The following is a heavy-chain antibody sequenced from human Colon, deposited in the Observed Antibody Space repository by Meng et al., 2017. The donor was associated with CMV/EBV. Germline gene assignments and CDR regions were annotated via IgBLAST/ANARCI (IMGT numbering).Heavy chain of an antibody. CDR2: INDGGTA. J-gene: IGHJ4*02. V-gene: IGHV4-34*01. Sequence: YYWSWIRQPPGKGLEWIRAINDGGTADSSLSIKSRVTISVDTSEKRCSLNLRSVTAADTAVYYCAREGALGGYCTSASCYRNRHFDYWGQGTLVTVSS. CDR1: YY. D-gene: IGHD2-2*01. CDR3: AREGALGGYCTSASCYRNRHFDY.